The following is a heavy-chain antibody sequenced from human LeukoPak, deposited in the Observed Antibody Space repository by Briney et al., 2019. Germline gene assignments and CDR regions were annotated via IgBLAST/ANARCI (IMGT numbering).Heavy chain of an antibody. V-gene: IGHV4-59*11. D-gene: IGHD3-16*01. CDR1: GGSISGHY. Sequence: SETLSLTCTVSGGSISGHYWSWIRQPPGKGLEWIGYIYYSRSTNYNPSLKSRVTISVDTSKNQFSLKVSSVIAADTAAYYCARHDSSGGIDWFDPWGQGTLVTVSS. J-gene: IGHJ5*02. CDR3: ARHDSSGGIDWFDP. CDR2: IYYSRST.